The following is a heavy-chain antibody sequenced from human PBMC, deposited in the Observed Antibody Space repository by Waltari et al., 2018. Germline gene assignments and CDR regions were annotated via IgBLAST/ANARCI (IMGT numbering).Heavy chain of an antibody. V-gene: IGHV3-73*01. Sequence: GGGLVQPGGSLKLSCAASGFTFSGSAMHWVRQASGKGLEWVGRIRSKANSYATAYAASVKGRFNISRDDSKNTAYLQMNSLKTEDTAVYYCTSLGYCSSTSCPPRMDVWGQGTTVTVSS. J-gene: IGHJ6*02. CDR2: IRSKANSYAT. D-gene: IGHD2-2*01. CDR1: GFTFSGSA. CDR3: TSLGYCSSTSCPPRMDV.